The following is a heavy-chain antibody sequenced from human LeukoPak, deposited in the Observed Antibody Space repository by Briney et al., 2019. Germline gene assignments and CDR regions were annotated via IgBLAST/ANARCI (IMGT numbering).Heavy chain of an antibody. CDR1: GGSISSGGYS. J-gene: IGHJ5*02. CDR2: IYHSGST. CDR3: ASRGGSGSSGNWFDP. V-gene: IGHV4-30-2*01. D-gene: IGHD3-10*01. Sequence: SETLSLTCAVSGGSISSGGYSSSWIRQPPGKGLEWIGYIYHSGSTYYNPSLKSRVTISVDRSKNQFSLKLSSVTAADTAVYYCASRGGSGSSGNWFDPWGQGTLVTVSS.